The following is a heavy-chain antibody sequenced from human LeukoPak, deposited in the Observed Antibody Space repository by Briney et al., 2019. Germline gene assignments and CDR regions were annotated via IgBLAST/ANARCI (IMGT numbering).Heavy chain of an antibody. CDR3: ARDSGYDHRRFDY. Sequence: GGSLRLSCAASGFTFSNYGMHWVRQAPGKGLEWVAFVRYDETTKFYADSVKGRFTISRDNSKTTLYLQMNSLRAEDTAVYYCARDSGYDHRRFDYWGQGTLVTVSS. CDR2: VRYDETTK. V-gene: IGHV3-30*02. J-gene: IGHJ4*02. CDR1: GFTFSNYG. D-gene: IGHD5-12*01.